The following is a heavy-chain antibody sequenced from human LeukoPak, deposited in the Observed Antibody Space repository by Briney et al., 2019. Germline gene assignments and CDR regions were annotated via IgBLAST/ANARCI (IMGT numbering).Heavy chain of an antibody. D-gene: IGHD1-1*01. V-gene: IGHV1-46*01. J-gene: IGHJ5*02. CDR1: GYTFTGYY. CDR2: INPSGGST. CDR3: ARVGGTSSFDP. Sequence: ASVKVYCKAPGYTFTGYYIHWVRQAPGQGLEWMGIINPSGGSTSYAEKFQGRVTMTRDTSTSTVYMELSSLRSEDTAVYYCARVGGTSSFDPWGQGTLVTVSS.